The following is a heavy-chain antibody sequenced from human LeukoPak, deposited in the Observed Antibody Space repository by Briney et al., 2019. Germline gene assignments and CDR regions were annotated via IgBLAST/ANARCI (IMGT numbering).Heavy chain of an antibody. V-gene: IGHV1-8*01. J-gene: IGHJ4*02. D-gene: IGHD2-2*01. CDR1: GYTFTSYD. CDR3: ARAVSDCSSTSCYVVVGAGHFDY. CDR2: MNPNRGNT. Sequence: ASVKVSCKASGYTFTSYDINGVRQATGQGLEGMGWMNPNRGNTDYAQKFQGRVTMTRNTSISTVYMELSSLRSEDTAVYYCARAVSDCSSTSCYVVVGAGHFDYWGQGTLVTVSA.